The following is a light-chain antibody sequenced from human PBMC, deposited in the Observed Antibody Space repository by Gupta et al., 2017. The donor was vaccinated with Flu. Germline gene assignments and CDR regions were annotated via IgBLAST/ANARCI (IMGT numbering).Light chain of an antibody. CDR3: QQYEKSPGT. J-gene: IGKJ1*01. CDR2: DAS. V-gene: IGKV3-20*01. CDR1: QSVNSNY. Sequence: VLTQSPDTVSLSSGESATLSCRASQSVNSNYLAWYQQKPGQAPRLLIYDASSRATGVPDRFSGSGSGTDFTLNISRGEAEDVAVYYWQQYEKSPGTFGQGTXVEVK.